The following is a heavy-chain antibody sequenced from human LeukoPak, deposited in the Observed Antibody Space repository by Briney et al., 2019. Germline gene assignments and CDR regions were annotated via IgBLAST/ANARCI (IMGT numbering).Heavy chain of an antibody. J-gene: IGHJ6*03. CDR2: IYYSGST. CDR3: ASGEPYYYYYMDV. CDR1: GGSISSSSYY. V-gene: IGHV4-39*01. D-gene: IGHD1-14*01. Sequence: PSETLSLTCTVSGGSISSSSYYWGWIRQPPGKGLEWIGSIYYSGSTYYNPSLKSRVTISVDTSKNQFSLKLSSVTAADTAVYYCASGEPYYYYYMDVWGKGTTVTISS.